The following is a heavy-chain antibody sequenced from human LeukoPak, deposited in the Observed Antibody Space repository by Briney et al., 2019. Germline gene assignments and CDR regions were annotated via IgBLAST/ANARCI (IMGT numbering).Heavy chain of an antibody. CDR1: GGSISSHY. J-gene: IGHJ5*02. CDR3: ARGEPGAFDP. D-gene: IGHD1-14*01. CDR2: IYYSGST. V-gene: IGHV4-59*11. Sequence: PSETLSLTCTVSGGSISSHYWSWIRQPPGKGLEWIGYIYYSGSTSYNPSLKSRVTISVDTSKNQFSLKLSSVTAADTAVYYCARGEPGAFDPWGQGTLVTVSP.